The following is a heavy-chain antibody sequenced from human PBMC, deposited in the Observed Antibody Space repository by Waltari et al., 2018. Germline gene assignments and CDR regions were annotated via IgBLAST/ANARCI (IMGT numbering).Heavy chain of an antibody. CDR2: IYTSART. V-gene: IGHV4-4*07. Sequence: QVQLQELGPGLVKPSETLSLTCTVSGGSISGYSWTWIRQPAGKGLEWIGRIYTSARTNYNPSLKSRVTMSVDTSKNQFSLKLTSLTAADTAVYYCARDSVNWFDPWGQGTLVTVSS. D-gene: IGHD3-10*01. J-gene: IGHJ5*02. CDR1: GGSISGYS. CDR3: ARDSVNWFDP.